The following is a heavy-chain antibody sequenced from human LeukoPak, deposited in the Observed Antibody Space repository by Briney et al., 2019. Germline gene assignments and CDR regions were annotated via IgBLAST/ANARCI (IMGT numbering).Heavy chain of an antibody. D-gene: IGHD3-9*01. CDR3: AKSDLTGHTRIDY. CDR1: GFTFSTYA. J-gene: IGHJ4*02. V-gene: IGHV3-23*01. CDR2: ISGNIGST. Sequence: PGASLRLSCAASGFTFSTYAMSWVRQAPGKGLEWVSGISGNIGSTYYADSVKGRFTISRDNSKNTLFLQMNSLRAEDAAVYYCAKSDLTGHTRIDYWGQGTLVTVSS.